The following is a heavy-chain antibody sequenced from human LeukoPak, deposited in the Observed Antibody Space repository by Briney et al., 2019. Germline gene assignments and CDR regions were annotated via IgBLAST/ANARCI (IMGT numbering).Heavy chain of an antibody. Sequence: PSETLSLTCTASGGSISSYYWTWIRQPPGKGLEWIGYICRSESTNYNPSLKSRVTISEETSKNQFSLKLTSVTAADTAVYFCARALFRYDSSSRSLHWSFDLWGRGTLVTVSS. CDR1: GGSISSYY. V-gene: IGHV4-59*01. CDR3: ARALFRYDSSSRSLHWSFDL. D-gene: IGHD3-22*01. J-gene: IGHJ2*01. CDR2: ICRSEST.